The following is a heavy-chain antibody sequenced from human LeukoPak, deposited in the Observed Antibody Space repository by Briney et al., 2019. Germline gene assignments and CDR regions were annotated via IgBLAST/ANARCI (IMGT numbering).Heavy chain of an antibody. D-gene: IGHD1-26*01. Sequence: GGSLRLSCAASGFTFSSYGMHWVRQAPGKGLEWVAVIWYDGSNKYYADSVKGRFTISRDNSKNTLYLQMNSLRAEDTAVYYCARGGGSYSAPDAFDIWGQGTMVTVSS. CDR2: IWYDGSNK. CDR3: ARGGGSYSAPDAFDI. CDR1: GFTFSSYG. J-gene: IGHJ3*02. V-gene: IGHV3-33*01.